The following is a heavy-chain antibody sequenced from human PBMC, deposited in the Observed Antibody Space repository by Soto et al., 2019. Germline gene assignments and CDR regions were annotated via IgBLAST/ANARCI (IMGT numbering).Heavy chain of an antibody. J-gene: IGHJ5*01. CDR3: ARRYYYGTSWLDS. Sequence: ASVKVSCKASGYTFTSYHMHWVRRAPGQGLEWMGKINPSGDSRTYAQKFQGRVTMTGDTSTSTVYMELSSLRSEDTAVYYCARRYYYGTSWLDSWGQGTLVTVSS. CDR1: GYTFTSYH. V-gene: IGHV1-46*01. CDR2: INPSGDSR. D-gene: IGHD3-10*01.